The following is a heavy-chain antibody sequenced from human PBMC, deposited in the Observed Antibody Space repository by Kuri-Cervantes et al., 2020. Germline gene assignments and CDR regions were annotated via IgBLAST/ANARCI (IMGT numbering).Heavy chain of an antibody. J-gene: IGHJ3*02. CDR2: ISGTSYYI. CDR1: GFTFNTYS. CDR3: ARVKMVRGRTDAFDI. Sequence: GESLKISCAASGFTFNTYSMNWVRQAPGKGLEWVSSISGTSYYIYYADSVKGRFTISRDNAKNSLYLQMNSLRAEDTAVYYCARVKMVRGRTDAFDIWGQGTMVTVSS. V-gene: IGHV3-21*01. D-gene: IGHD3-10*01.